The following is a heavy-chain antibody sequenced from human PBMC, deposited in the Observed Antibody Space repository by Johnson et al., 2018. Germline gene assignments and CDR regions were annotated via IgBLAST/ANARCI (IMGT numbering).Heavy chain of an antibody. Sequence: QVQLVESGGGVVQXGGSLRLSCVASGFILRNYGMHWVRQSPGNGLEWLAVISFDGNKKDYAESVRGRFTVSRDNSKNTLYLQMDSLRPEDTAVYHCSKEVFGMDGNDYYYYMDIWGKGTTVTVSS. D-gene: IGHD3-3*01. CDR2: ISFDGNKK. J-gene: IGHJ6*03. CDR1: GFILRNYG. V-gene: IGHV3-30*18. CDR3: SKEVFGMDGNDYYYYMDI.